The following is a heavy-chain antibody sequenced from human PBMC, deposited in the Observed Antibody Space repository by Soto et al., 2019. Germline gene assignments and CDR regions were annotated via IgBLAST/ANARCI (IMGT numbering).Heavy chain of an antibody. CDR1: GFTFSSYA. Sequence: ESGGGVVQPGRSLRLSCAAFGFTFSSYAMHWVRQAPGKGLEWVAVISYDGSDKYYADSVKGRFTISRDNSKNTLNLQMNSLRADDTAVYYCAKALGELSPESYDYWGQGTLITVSS. D-gene: IGHD3-16*02. V-gene: IGHV3-30*18. J-gene: IGHJ4*02. CDR2: ISYDGSDK. CDR3: AKALGELSPESYDY.